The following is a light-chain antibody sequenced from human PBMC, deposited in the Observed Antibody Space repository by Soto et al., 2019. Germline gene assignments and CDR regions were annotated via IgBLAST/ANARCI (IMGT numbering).Light chain of an antibody. V-gene: IGKV3-11*01. CDR2: DTS. Sequence: EIVLTQSPATLSLSPGERATLSCRASQSVSSYLAWYQQKPGQAPRLFIYDTSNRATGIPARVSGSVSGTDFTLTISSLEPEDFAVYYCHQRSNWPLTFGGGTKVEIK. CDR1: QSVSSY. J-gene: IGKJ4*01. CDR3: HQRSNWPLT.